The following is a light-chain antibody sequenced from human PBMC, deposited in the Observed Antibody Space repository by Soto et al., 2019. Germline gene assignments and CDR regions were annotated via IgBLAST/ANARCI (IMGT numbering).Light chain of an antibody. CDR3: QQYGSSPWT. V-gene: IGKV3-20*01. CDR2: GAS. J-gene: IGKJ1*01. Sequence: EIVFTQSPGTRSLSPGERATLSCRASQSVSSSYLAWYQQKPGQAPRLLIYGASSRETGIPDGFSCSGAGTECTRTISRLEPEDVEVYYCQQYGSSPWTFGQGTKVDIK. CDR1: QSVSSSY.